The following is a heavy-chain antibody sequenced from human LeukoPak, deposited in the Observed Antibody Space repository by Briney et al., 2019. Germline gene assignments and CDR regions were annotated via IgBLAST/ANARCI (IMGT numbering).Heavy chain of an antibody. CDR3: AGKMTTVTSSWFDP. V-gene: IGHV4-34*01. CDR2: INHSGST. CDR1: GGSISTYY. J-gene: IGHJ5*02. Sequence: RTSETLSLTCTVSGGSISTYYWSWIRQPPGKGLEWIGDINHSGSTNYNPSIKSRVTISVDTSKNQFSLKLSSVTAADTAVYYCAGKMTTVTSSWFDPWGQGTLVTVSS. D-gene: IGHD4-17*01.